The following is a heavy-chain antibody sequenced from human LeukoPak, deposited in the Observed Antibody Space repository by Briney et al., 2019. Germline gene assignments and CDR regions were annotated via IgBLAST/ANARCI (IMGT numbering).Heavy chain of an antibody. J-gene: IGHJ5*02. V-gene: IGHV3-7*04. Sequence: GGSLRLSRAASGYIFRTYWTSWVRLAPGKGLECVANINQEGSVKYSVDSVKGRYPLPRDNAQNILYLQMYTQRAPNTAVYIFARAVSESYYAWFDPWGQGSLVSVSS. CDR2: INQEGSVK. D-gene: IGHD1-26*01. CDR1: GYIFRTYW. CDR3: ARAVSESYYAWFDP.